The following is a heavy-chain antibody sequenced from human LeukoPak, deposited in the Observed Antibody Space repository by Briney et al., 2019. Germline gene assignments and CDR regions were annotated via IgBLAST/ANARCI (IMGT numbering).Heavy chain of an antibody. CDR3: ARHDYGDYEPYFDY. CDR1: GFTVSSNY. J-gene: IGHJ4*02. CDR2: IYSGGST. D-gene: IGHD4-17*01. V-gene: IGHV3-53*01. Sequence: PRGSLRLSCAASGFTVSSNYMSWVRQAPGKGLEWVSVIYSGGSTYYADSVKGRFTISRDNSKNTLYLQMNSLRAEDTAVYYCARHDYGDYEPYFDYWGQGTLVTVSS.